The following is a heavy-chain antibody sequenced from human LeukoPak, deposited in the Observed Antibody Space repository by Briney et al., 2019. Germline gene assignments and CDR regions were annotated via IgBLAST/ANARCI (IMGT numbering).Heavy chain of an antibody. J-gene: IGHJ4*02. CDR1: GFTLSNHW. D-gene: IGHD4-17*01. Sequence: GGSLRLSCAASGFTLSNHWMIWVRQAPGKGLECVANIKQDGIEKYYLDSVKGRFTISRDNAKNSLYLQMNSLRAEDTAVYYCARVDLDYGARFDYWGQGTLVTVSS. V-gene: IGHV3-7*04. CDR3: ARVDLDYGARFDY. CDR2: IKQDGIEK.